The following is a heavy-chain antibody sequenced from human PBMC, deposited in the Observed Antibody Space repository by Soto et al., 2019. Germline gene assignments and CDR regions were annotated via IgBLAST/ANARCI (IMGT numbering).Heavy chain of an antibody. Sequence: QVHLVQSGAEVKKPGASVKISCKASGYTFSSYYIHWVRQAPGQGLEWMGLINPSGGSTSYAQKFQGRVNMSRDTCTSTIYRELSSQRSEDTAVYYCAREQLAQPFDYWGQGTLVTVAS. CDR1: GYTFSSYY. D-gene: IGHD6-13*01. CDR3: AREQLAQPFDY. CDR2: INPSGGST. J-gene: IGHJ4*02. V-gene: IGHV1-46*01.